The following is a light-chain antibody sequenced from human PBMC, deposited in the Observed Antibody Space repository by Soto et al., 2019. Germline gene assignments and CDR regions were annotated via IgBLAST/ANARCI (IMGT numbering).Light chain of an antibody. V-gene: IGKV3-20*01. Sequence: EIVLTQSPGTLSLSPGERATLSCRASQSVSSSDVAWYQQKPGQAPRLLIYGASSRATGIPDRFSGSGSGADFTLTISSLELEEFAVYYWQQYGSSPFTCGPGTKVDIK. CDR3: QQYGSSPFT. J-gene: IGKJ3*01. CDR1: QSVSSSD. CDR2: GAS.